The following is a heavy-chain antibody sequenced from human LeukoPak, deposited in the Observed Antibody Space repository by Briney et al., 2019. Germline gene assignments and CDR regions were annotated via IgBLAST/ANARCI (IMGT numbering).Heavy chain of an antibody. Sequence: SETLSLTCTVSVGSISSYYWCWIRQPPGKGLEWIGYIYYSGSTNYNPSLKSRVTMSVDTSKNQFSLKLSSATAADTAVYYCARKKDYGYFDYWGQGTLVTVSS. CDR1: VGSISSYY. CDR2: IYYSGST. D-gene: IGHD4/OR15-4a*01. V-gene: IGHV4-59*01. CDR3: ARKKDYGYFDY. J-gene: IGHJ4*02.